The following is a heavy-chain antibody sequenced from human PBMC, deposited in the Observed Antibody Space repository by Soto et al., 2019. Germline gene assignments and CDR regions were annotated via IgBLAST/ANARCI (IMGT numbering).Heavy chain of an antibody. V-gene: IGHV4-4*02. CDR2: INHSGST. J-gene: IGHJ4*02. D-gene: IGHD2-15*01. CDR1: GASISSSNW. Sequence: SETLSLTCALSGASISSSNWWIWVRQPPGKGLEWMGEINHSGSTNYNPSLKSRVTISVDTSKNQFSLKLSSVTAADTAVYYCARGSKGGLGRPLDYWGQGTLVTVSS. CDR3: ARGSKGGLGRPLDY.